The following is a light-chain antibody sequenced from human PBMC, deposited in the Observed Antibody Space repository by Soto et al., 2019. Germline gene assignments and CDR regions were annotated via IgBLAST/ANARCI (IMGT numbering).Light chain of an antibody. CDR2: EVT. Sequence: QSGLTQPASVSGSLGQSITISCSGTSRDVGGFHYVSWYQQHPGIAPKVLIYEVTNRPSGVSYRFSASKSGNTASLTISGLQAEDEADYYCSSYSSSGALIFGGGTKVTVL. CDR1: SRDVGGFHY. V-gene: IGLV2-14*01. J-gene: IGLJ2*01. CDR3: SSYSSSGALI.